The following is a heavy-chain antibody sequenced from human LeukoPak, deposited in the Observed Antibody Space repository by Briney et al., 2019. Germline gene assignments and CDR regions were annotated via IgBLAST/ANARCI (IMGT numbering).Heavy chain of an antibody. V-gene: IGHV4-30-4*01. CDR3: ARDHSGQLDY. Sequence: SETLSLTCAVSGGSISSGDYCWSWIRQPPGKGLEWIGYIYYSGSTYYNPSLKSRVTISVDTSKNQFSLKLSSVTAADTAVYYCARDHSGQLDYWGQGTLVTVSS. J-gene: IGHJ4*02. CDR1: GGSISSGDYC. CDR2: IYYSGST. D-gene: IGHD5-12*01.